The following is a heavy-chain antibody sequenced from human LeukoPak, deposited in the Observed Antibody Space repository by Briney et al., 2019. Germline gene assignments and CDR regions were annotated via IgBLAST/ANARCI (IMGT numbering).Heavy chain of an antibody. V-gene: IGHV3-7*01. Sequence: GGSLRLSCVGSGFTFGSYWMSWVRQAPGEGLEWVANIIRDGSAKYYLDSVKGRFTISRDNAKNSVWLQMDSLRVDDTAIYYCARSMWPEDYWGQGTLVRVSS. CDR2: IIRDGSAK. CDR3: ARSMWPEDY. D-gene: IGHD1-14*01. J-gene: IGHJ4*02. CDR1: GFTFGSYW.